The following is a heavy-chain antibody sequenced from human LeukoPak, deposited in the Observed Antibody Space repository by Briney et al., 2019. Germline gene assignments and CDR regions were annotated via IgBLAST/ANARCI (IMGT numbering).Heavy chain of an antibody. D-gene: IGHD3-22*01. CDR1: GYTFTGYY. CDR3: ARVSLPYYYDSSGYTHFDY. V-gene: IGHV1-2*06. CDR2: INPNSGGT. Sequence: GASVKVSCKASGYTFTGYYIHWVRQAPGQGLEWMGRINPNSGGTNYAQKFQGRVTMTRDTSISTAYMELSRLRSDDTAVYYCARVSLPYYYDSSGYTHFDYWGQGTLVTVSS. J-gene: IGHJ4*02.